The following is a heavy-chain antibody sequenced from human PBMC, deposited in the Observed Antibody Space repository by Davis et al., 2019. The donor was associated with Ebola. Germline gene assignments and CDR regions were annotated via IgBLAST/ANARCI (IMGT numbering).Heavy chain of an antibody. Sequence: PSETLSLTCAVYGGSFSGYYWRWICQPPGKGLGWIGEINHSGSTNYNPSLKSRVTISVDTSKNQFSLKLSSVTAADTAVYYCARQAYYDFWSGYYAPGWFDPWGQGTLVTVSS. CDR2: INHSGST. J-gene: IGHJ5*02. CDR1: GGSFSGYY. V-gene: IGHV4-34*01. D-gene: IGHD3-3*01. CDR3: ARQAYYDFWSGYYAPGWFDP.